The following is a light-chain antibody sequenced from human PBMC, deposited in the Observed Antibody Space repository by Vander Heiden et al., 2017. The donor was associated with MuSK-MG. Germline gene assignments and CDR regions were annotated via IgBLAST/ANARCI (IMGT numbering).Light chain of an antibody. V-gene: IGKV1-5*03. Sequence: DIQMTQSPSTLSASVGDRVTITCRASQSISSWLAWYQQKPGKAPKLLIYKASSLESGVPSRFRGRGSGTEFTLTISSLQPDDFATYYCQQDNSYPWTFGQGTKVEIK. CDR3: QQDNSYPWT. J-gene: IGKJ1*01. CDR1: QSISSW. CDR2: KAS.